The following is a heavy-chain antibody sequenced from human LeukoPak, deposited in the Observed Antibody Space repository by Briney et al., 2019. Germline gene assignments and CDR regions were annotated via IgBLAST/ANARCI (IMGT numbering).Heavy chain of an antibody. V-gene: IGHV6-1*01. J-gene: IGHJ4*02. CDR2: TYYRSKWYN. Sequence: SQTLSLTCAISGDSVSSNSAAWNWIRQSPSRGLEWLGRTYYRSKWYNYYAVSVKSRITINPDTSKNQFSLQLSSVTPEDTAVYYCARDSRDSSSWWGSYFDYWGQGTLVTVSS. D-gene: IGHD6-13*01. CDR1: GDSVSSNSAA. CDR3: ARDSRDSSSWWGSYFDY.